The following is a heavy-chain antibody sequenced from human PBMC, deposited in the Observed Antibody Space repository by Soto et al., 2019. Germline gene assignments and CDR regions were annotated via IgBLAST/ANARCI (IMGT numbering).Heavy chain of an antibody. J-gene: IGHJ3*02. D-gene: IGHD2-15*01. CDR1: GVYISSFY. CDR3: ARARCSGGTCSPGGPPPDAFDI. CDR2: IYYSGST. Sequence: SETLSLTCTVAGVYISSFYLILIRQNPGKGLEWIGYIYYSGSTNYNPSLKSRVTISVDTSKNQFSLKLSSVTAADTAVYYCARARCSGGTCSPGGPPPDAFDIWVQGTMVTVSS. V-gene: IGHV4-59*01.